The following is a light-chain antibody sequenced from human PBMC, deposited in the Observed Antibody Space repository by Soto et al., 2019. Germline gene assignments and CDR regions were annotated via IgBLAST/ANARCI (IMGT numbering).Light chain of an antibody. Sequence: EIVLTQSPATLCLSPGERATLSCRASQSVSSSYLAWYQQKPGQAPRLLIYGASSRATGIPDRFSGSGSGTDFTLTISRLEPGDFAVYYCQQYGSSPTFGGGTKVDI. CDR3: QQYGSSPT. J-gene: IGKJ4*01. V-gene: IGKV3-20*01. CDR1: QSVSSSY. CDR2: GAS.